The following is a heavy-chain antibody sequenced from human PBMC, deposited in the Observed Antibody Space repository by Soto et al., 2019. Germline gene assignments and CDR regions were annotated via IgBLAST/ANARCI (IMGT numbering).Heavy chain of an antibody. J-gene: IGHJ4*02. CDR1: GYTFSSYD. Sequence: GGSLRLSCAASGYTFSSYDMHWVRQATGKGLEWVSAIGTAGDPYYPGSVKGRFTISRENAKNSLYLQMNSLRAGDTAVYYCAKDSNKYSSSLRGRYFDYWGQGIGVTVSS. CDR2: IGTAGDP. D-gene: IGHD4-4*01. CDR3: AKDSNKYSSSLRGRYFDY. V-gene: IGHV3-13*05.